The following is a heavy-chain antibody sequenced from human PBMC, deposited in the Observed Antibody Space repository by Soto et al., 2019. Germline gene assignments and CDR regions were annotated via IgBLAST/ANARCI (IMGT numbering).Heavy chain of an antibody. CDR2: IFYNGTT. V-gene: IGHV4-59*01. J-gene: IGHJ4*02. Sequence: SETLSLTCSVSGVSLTSYYWSWIRQTPGKTLEWIGCIFYNGTTNYNPSLKSRVTISLDMSKNQFSLKLNSVTAEDTALYYCARGKGTHRYWGQGTLVTVSS. CDR1: GVSLTSYY. CDR3: ARGKGTHRY. D-gene: IGHD3-10*01.